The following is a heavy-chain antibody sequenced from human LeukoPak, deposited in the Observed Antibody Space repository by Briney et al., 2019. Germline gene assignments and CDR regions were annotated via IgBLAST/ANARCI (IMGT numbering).Heavy chain of an antibody. J-gene: IGHJ6*02. V-gene: IGHV4-59*01. CDR3: ARSGDNSGYGYYYYGMDV. CDR1: GGSISSYY. CDR2: IYYSEST. Sequence: SETLSLTCTVSGGSISSYYWSWTRQPPGKGLEWIGYIYYSESTNCNPSLKSRVTISVDTSKNQFSLKLSSVTAADTAVYYCARSGDNSGYGYYYYGMDVWGQGTTVTVSS. D-gene: IGHD3-22*01.